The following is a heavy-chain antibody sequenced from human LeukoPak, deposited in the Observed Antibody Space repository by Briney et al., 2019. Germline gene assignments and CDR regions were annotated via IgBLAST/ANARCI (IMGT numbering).Heavy chain of an antibody. CDR3: ARQAKVAGIDY. J-gene: IGHJ4*02. CDR2: IYYSGST. V-gene: IGHV4-39*01. Sequence: PSETLFLTCTVSGGSISSSSYYWGWIRQPPGKGLEWIGSIYYSGSTYYNPSLKSRVTISVDTSKNQFSLKLSSVTAADTAVYYCARQAKVAGIDYWGQGTLVTVSS. D-gene: IGHD6-19*01. CDR1: GGSISSSSYY.